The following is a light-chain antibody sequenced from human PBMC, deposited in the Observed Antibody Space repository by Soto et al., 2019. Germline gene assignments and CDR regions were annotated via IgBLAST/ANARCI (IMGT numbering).Light chain of an antibody. CDR3: QQRSNWPPVGYT. Sequence: EIVLTQSPSTLSLSPGERATLSCRASQSVSSYLAWYQQKPGQAPRLLIYDASNRATGIPARFSGSGSGTDCTLTISSLEPEDFAVYYCQQRSNWPPVGYTFGQGTKLEIK. CDR2: DAS. J-gene: IGKJ2*01. V-gene: IGKV3-11*01. CDR1: QSVSSY.